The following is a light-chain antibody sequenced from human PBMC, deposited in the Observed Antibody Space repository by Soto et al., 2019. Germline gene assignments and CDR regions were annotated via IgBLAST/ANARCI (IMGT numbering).Light chain of an antibody. J-gene: IGKJ1*01. CDR1: QGISNY. Sequence: DIQMTQSPSSLSASVGDRVTITCRASQGISNYLAWYQQKPGKVPKLLIYAASTLQSGVPSRFSGSGSGTDFPLTIISLQPEDRATYYCQKYNSARRTFGQGTKVEIK. CDR3: QKYNSARRT. CDR2: AAS. V-gene: IGKV1-27*01.